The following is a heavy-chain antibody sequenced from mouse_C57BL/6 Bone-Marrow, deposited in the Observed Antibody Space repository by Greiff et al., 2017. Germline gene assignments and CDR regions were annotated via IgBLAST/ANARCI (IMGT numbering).Heavy chain of an antibody. Sequence: QVQLQQPGAELVMPGASVKLSCKASGYTFTSYWMHWVKQRPGQGLEWIGEIDPSDSYTNYNQKFKGKSTLTVDKSSSTAYMQLSSLTSEDSAVYYCARSHYGNYVCYFDYWGKGTTLTVSS. CDR1: GYTFTSYW. D-gene: IGHD2-1*01. CDR3: ARSHYGNYVCYFDY. J-gene: IGHJ2*01. V-gene: IGHV1-69*01. CDR2: IDPSDSYT.